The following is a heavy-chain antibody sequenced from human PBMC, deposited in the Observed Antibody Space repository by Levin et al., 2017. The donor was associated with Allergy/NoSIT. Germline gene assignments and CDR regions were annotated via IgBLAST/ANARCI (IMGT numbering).Heavy chain of an antibody. CDR1: GLTVSSHY. CDR2: IYSGGTT. D-gene: IGHD6-19*01. J-gene: IGHJ1*01. CDR3: ARDPSAWDAESFHH. V-gene: IGHV3-53*01. Sequence: GESLKISCAASGLTVSSHYMSWVRQAPGKGLEWVSVIYSGGTTYYADSVKGRFTISRDNSKNTLYLQMNSLRADDTAVYYCARDPSAWDAESFHHWGQGTLVTVSS.